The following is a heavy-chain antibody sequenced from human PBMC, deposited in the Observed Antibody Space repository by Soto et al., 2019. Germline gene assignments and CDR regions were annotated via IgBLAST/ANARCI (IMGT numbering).Heavy chain of an antibody. CDR1: GGSIGPSNW. CDR2: IFHTGST. J-gene: IGHJ4*02. V-gene: IGHV4-4*02. CDR3: ARNLAREVTFAS. Sequence: PSETLSLTCTVSGGSIGPSNWWSWVRQPPGKGLEWIGEIFHTGSTNYNPTLKRRVTISLDKSKKQFSLRLISVTAADTAVYYCARNLAREVTFASWGQGTLVTVSS. D-gene: IGHD2-21*02.